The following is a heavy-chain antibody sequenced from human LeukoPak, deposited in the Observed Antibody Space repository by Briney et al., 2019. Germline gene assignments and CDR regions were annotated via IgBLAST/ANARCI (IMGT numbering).Heavy chain of an antibody. D-gene: IGHD3-10*02. J-gene: IGHJ4*02. V-gene: IGHV1-69*06. CDR3: ARDGIGSDYVRYFDY. CDR2: IIPIFGTA. Sequence: SVKVSCKASGGTFRSYAISWVRQAPGQGLEWMGGIIPIFGTANYAQKFQGRLTITADKFTSTAYMELSSLRSEDTAVYYCARDGIGSDYVRYFDYWGQGTLVTVSS. CDR1: GGTFRSYA.